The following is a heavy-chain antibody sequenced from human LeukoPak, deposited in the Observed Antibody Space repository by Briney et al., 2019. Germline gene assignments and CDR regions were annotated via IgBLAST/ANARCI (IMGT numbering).Heavy chain of an antibody. CDR2: IKHDGSEK. V-gene: IGHV3-7*01. J-gene: IGHJ4*02. D-gene: IGHD1-26*01. CDR1: GFTFSDYW. Sequence: PGGSLRLSCAASGFTFSDYWMSWVRQAPGKGLEWVANIKHDGSEKYYVDSVKGRFTISRDNAKNSLYLQMNSLGAEDTAVYYCARDGSSGSYYGGYYYFGCWGQGTLVTVSS. CDR3: ARDGSSGSYYGGYYYFGC.